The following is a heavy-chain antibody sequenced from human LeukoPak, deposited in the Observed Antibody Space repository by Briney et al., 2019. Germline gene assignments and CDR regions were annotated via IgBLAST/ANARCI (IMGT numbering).Heavy chain of an antibody. D-gene: IGHD3-10*01. CDR3: ARDMVRGVKAPSY. Sequence: GASMKVSCKASGYTFIDYYVNWVRQATGQGLEWMGWINPNSGGTNYAQKLQGRVTMTTDTSTTTAYMELRSLRSDDTAVYYCARDMVRGVKAPSYWGQGTLVTVSS. CDR2: INPNSGGT. J-gene: IGHJ4*02. CDR1: GYTFIDYY. V-gene: IGHV1-2*02.